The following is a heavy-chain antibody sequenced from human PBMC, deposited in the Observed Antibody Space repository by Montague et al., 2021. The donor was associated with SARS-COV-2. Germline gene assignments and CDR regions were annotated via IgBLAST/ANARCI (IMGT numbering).Heavy chain of an antibody. V-gene: IGHV4-61*02. Sequence: TLSLTCTVSGGSISSGSYYWNWIRQPAGKGLEWIGRIHASGXXTYXXXXETRVTMSVDTSKNQFSLKLSSVTAADTAVYYCARGRFYYDSGELGSWGQGTLVTVSS. D-gene: IGHD3-22*01. CDR3: ARGRFYYDSGELGS. CDR2: IHASGXX. CDR1: GGSISSGSYY. J-gene: IGHJ5*02.